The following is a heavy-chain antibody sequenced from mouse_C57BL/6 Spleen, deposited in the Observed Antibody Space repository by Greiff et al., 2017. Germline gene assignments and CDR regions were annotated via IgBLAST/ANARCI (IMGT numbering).Heavy chain of an antibody. CDR3: ARTDEYDKSYWYFDV. D-gene: IGHD2-4*01. CDR2: IDPANGNT. Sequence: EVQLQQSVAELVRPGASVKLSCTASGFNIKNTYMHWVKQRPEQGLEWIGRIDPANGNTKNAPKFQGKATITADTSSNTAYLQLSSRTSEDTAIYYCARTDEYDKSYWYFDVWGTGTTVTVSS. V-gene: IGHV14-3*01. CDR1: GFNIKNTY. J-gene: IGHJ1*03.